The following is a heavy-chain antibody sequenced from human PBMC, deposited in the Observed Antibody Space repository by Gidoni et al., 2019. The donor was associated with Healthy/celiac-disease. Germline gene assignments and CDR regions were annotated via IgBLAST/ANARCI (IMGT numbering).Heavy chain of an antibody. J-gene: IGHJ4*02. CDR1: GFSLSNARMG. CDR2: IFSNDEK. D-gene: IGHD1-26*01. V-gene: IGHV2-26*01. CDR3: ARIIVGATYGSTDY. Sequence: QVTLKESGPVLVNPTETLTLTCTVSGFSLSNARMGVSWIRQPPGKALEWLAHIFSNDEKSYSTSLKSRLTISKDTSKSQVVLTMTNMDPVDTATYYCARIIVGATYGSTDYWGQGTLVTVSS.